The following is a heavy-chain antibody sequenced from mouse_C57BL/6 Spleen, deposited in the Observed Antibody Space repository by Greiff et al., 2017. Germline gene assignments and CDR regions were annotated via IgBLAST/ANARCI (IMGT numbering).Heavy chain of an antibody. V-gene: IGHV1-82*01. CDR1: GYAFSSSW. D-gene: IGHD1-1*01. CDR3: ARAYYGSSYDYFDY. Sequence: QVQLQQSGPELVKPGASVKISCKASGYAFSSSWMNWVKQRPGKGLEWIGRIYPGDGDTNYNGKFKGKATLTADKSSSTAYMQLSSLTSEDSAVYVCARAYYGSSYDYFDYWGQGTTLTVSS. J-gene: IGHJ2*01. CDR2: IYPGDGDT.